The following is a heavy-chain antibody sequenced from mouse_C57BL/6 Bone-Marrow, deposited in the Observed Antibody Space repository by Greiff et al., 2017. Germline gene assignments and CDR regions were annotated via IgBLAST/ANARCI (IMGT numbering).Heavy chain of an antibody. J-gene: IGHJ1*03. CDR1: GYTFTSYW. D-gene: IGHD2-1*01. Sequence: QVQLQQPGAELVKPGASVKLSCKASGYTFTSYWMHWVKQRPGRDLEWIGRIDPNSGGTKYNEKFKSKATLTVDKPSSTAYMQLSSLTSEDSAVYYCAHGNYFYWYFAVWGTGTTVTVSS. V-gene: IGHV1-72*01. CDR3: AHGNYFYWYFAV. CDR2: IDPNSGGT.